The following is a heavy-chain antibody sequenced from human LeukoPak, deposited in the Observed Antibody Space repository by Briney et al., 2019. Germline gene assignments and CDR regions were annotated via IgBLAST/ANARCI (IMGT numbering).Heavy chain of an antibody. D-gene: IGHD3-3*01. CDR2: INSDGSST. CDR3: ARALTPITIFGVVQTYYYYMDV. CDR1: GFTLSSYW. V-gene: IGHV3-74*01. J-gene: IGHJ6*03. Sequence: GGSPRLSCAASGFTLSSYWMHWVRQAPGKGLVWVSRINSDGSSTSYADSVKGRFTISRDNAKNTLYLQMNSLRAEDTAVYYCARALTPITIFGVVQTYYYYMDVWGKGTTVTVSS.